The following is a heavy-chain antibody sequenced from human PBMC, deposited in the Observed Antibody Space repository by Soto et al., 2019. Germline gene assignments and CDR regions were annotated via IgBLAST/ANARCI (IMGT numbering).Heavy chain of an antibody. CDR2: ISAYNGNT. CDR1: GYTFTSYG. D-gene: IGHD4-17*01. CDR3: ASTVTTVQGDNWFDP. Sequence: ASVKVSCTASGYTFTSYGISWVRQAPGQGLEWMGWISAYNGNTNYAQKLQGRVTMTTDTSTSTAYMELRSLRSDDTAVYYCASTVTTVQGDNWFDPWGQGTLVTVSS. J-gene: IGHJ5*02. V-gene: IGHV1-18*01.